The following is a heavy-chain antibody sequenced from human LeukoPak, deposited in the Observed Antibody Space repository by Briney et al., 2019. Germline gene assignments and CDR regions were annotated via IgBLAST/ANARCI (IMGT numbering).Heavy chain of an antibody. J-gene: IGHJ5*02. CDR1: GVAFSSYW. Sequence: GGSLRLSCAASGVAFSSYWMHWVRQAPGQGLVWVSRINSDGSSTTYADSVQDRFTISRDNAKNTLYLQMNSLRADDTAVYYCARSVYSYYANWFDPWGQGTLVTVSS. V-gene: IGHV3-74*01. D-gene: IGHD4-11*01. CDR3: ARSVYSYYANWFDP. CDR2: INSDGSST.